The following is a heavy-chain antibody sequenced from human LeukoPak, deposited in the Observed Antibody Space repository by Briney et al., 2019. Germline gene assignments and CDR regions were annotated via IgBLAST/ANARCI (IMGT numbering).Heavy chain of an antibody. CDR1: GGSISSYY. V-gene: IGHV4-59*01. J-gene: IGHJ6*02. CDR2: VYYSGST. Sequence: SETLSLTCTVSGGSISSYYWNWVRQPPGKGLVWIGYVYYSGSTNYNPSLKSRVTMSVDTSKNQFSLKLSSVTAADTAVDYCARVWHGGKISYYYYGMDVWGQGTTVTVSS. D-gene: IGHD4-23*01. CDR3: ARVWHGGKISYYYYGMDV.